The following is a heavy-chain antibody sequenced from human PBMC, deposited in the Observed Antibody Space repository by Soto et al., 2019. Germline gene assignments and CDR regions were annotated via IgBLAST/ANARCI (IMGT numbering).Heavy chain of an antibody. CDR3: AGERDSRDGYNSWYFDL. D-gene: IGHD5-12*01. CDR2: ISYSGST. V-gene: IGHV4-39*07. CDR1: GGSISSSSYY. J-gene: IGHJ2*01. Sequence: SPETLSLTCTVSGGSISSSSYYWGWIRQPPGKGLEWIGCISYSGSTNYNPPLKSRVTISVDTSKNQFSLKLSSVTAADTAVYYCAGERDSRDGYNSWYFDLWGRGTLVTVSS.